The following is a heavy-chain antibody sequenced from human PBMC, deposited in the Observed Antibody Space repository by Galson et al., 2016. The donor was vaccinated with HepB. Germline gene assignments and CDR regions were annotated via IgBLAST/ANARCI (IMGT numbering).Heavy chain of an antibody. Sequence: SLRLSCAVSGISVSDAWMTWVRQAPGKGLEWVGNIRNKRDGGTADYGAPVKGRFTISRDDSKNTLYLQMSSLKTDDTAVYFCTTWDWGLDCWGQGTLVTVSS. CDR3: TTWDWGLDC. CDR1: GISVSDAW. V-gene: IGHV3-15*05. CDR2: IRNKRDGGTA. D-gene: IGHD3/OR15-3a*01. J-gene: IGHJ4*02.